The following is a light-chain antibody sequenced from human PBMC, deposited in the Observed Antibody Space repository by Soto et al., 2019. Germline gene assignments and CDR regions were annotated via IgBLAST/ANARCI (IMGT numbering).Light chain of an antibody. J-gene: IGKJ4*01. CDR2: RAS. Sequence: DIQMTQSPSTLSASVGDRVTISCRASQSISSWLAWYQQKPGKAPNLLTHRASTLESGVPSTFSGRGSGTQFKLTISSLQADDFATYDGQEYSAYPLAFGGVTVVE. V-gene: IGKV1-5*03. CDR1: QSISSW. CDR3: QEYSAYPLA.